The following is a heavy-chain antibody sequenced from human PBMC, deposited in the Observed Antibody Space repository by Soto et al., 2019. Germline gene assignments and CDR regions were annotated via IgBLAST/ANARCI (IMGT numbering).Heavy chain of an antibody. CDR1: GYTFTSYA. CDR3: ARRIVVVSLLDY. Sequence: PSVKVSCKASGYTFTSYAMHWVRQAPGQRLEWMGWINAGNGNTKYSQKFQGGVTITRDTSASTAYMELSSVRSEDTAVCYCARRIVVVSLLDYWGRGTPDTVSS. D-gene: IGHD2-21*01. J-gene: IGHJ4*02. V-gene: IGHV1-3*01. CDR2: INAGNGNT.